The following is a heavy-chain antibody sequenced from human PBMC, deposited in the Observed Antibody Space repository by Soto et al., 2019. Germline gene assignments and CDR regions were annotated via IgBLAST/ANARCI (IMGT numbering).Heavy chain of an antibody. V-gene: IGHV3-11*06. J-gene: IGHJ6*02. CDR3: ACGLHSMEA. Sequence: PGGSLRLSCAASGFTFSDHYMSLIRQAPGKGLEWISYINPSGINTDYADSVKGRFTISGDNAENSLYLQMNSLRAEDKALYYCACGLHSMEAWGHGATATLSS. CDR1: GFTFSDHY. CDR2: INPSGINT. D-gene: IGHD2-15*01.